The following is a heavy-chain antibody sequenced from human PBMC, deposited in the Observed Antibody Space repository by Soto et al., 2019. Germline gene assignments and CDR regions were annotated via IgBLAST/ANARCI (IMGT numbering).Heavy chain of an antibody. CDR1: GFTFSSYA. D-gene: IGHD3-16*01. Sequence: LRLSCAASGFTFSSYAMSWVRQAPGKGLEWVSAISGSGGSTYYADSVKGRFTISRDNSKNTLYLQMNSLRAEDTAVYYCAKDAYTAGYYYYGMDVWGQGTTVTVSS. J-gene: IGHJ6*02. V-gene: IGHV3-23*01. CDR3: AKDAYTAGYYYYGMDV. CDR2: ISGSGGST.